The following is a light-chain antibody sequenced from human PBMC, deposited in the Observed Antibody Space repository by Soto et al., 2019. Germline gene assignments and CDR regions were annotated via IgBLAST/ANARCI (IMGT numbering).Light chain of an antibody. CDR1: QGINSY. CDR2: DAS. V-gene: IGKV1-8*01. J-gene: IGKJ1*01. Sequence: AIRMTQSPSSLSASTGDRVTITCRASQGINSYLVWYQQKPGKAPNLLIYDASTLQGGVPSRFNGSGSGTEFTLTVTSLQPEDFATYFCQQYDKYSTFGHGTKVDIK. CDR3: QQYDKYST.